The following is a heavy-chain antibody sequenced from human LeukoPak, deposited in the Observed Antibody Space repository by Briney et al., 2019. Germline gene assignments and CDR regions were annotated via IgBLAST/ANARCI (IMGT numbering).Heavy chain of an antibody. V-gene: IGHV4-4*02. Sequence: GSLRLSCAASGFTFRDYAISWVRQPPGKGLEWVGEVHLDGRTNYNPSLESRLTISVDLSENHISLRLTSVSAADTAVYYCAREGGFYRPLDSSGQGTLVTVSS. J-gene: IGHJ4*02. CDR1: GFTFRDYAI. CDR3: AREGGFYRPLDS. CDR2: VHLDGRT. D-gene: IGHD3-3*01.